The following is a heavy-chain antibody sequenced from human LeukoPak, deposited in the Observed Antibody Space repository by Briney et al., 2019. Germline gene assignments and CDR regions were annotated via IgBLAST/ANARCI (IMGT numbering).Heavy chain of an antibody. CDR3: AAYARPHYYYYMDV. CDR1: RYTFTSYD. J-gene: IGHJ6*03. V-gene: IGHV1-8*01. Sequence: VASVKVSCKASRYTFTSYDINWVRQATGQGLEWMGWMNPNSGNTGYAQKFQGRVTMTRNTSISTAYMELSSLRSEDTAVYYCAAYARPHYYYYMDVWGKGTTVTVSS. D-gene: IGHD6-6*01. CDR2: MNPNSGNT.